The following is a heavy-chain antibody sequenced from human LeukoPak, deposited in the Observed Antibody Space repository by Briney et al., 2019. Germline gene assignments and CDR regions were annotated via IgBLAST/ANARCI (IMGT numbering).Heavy chain of an antibody. CDR1: GFTFNSYA. J-gene: IGHJ4*02. V-gene: IGHV3-23*01. CDR3: ARPPYGGVDY. Sequence: GGSLRLSCAPSGFTFNSYAMSWVRQAPGKGLEWVSGISAGGGSTYYADSVKGRFTISRDNSKNTLYLQMNSLRAEDTAVYYCARPPYGGVDYWGQGTLVTVSS. D-gene: IGHD4-23*01. CDR2: ISAGGGST.